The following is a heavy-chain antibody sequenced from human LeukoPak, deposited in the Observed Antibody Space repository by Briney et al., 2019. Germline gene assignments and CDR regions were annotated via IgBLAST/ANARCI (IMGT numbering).Heavy chain of an antibody. CDR1: GGSFSGYY. CDR3: ARDCSSTSCYYY. D-gene: IGHD2-2*01. J-gene: IGHJ4*02. Sequence: SETLSLTCAVYGGSFSGYYWSWIRQPPGKGLEWIGEINHSGSTNYNPSLKSRVTISLDTSKNQFSLNLNSVTAADTAVYYCARDCSSTSCYYYWGQGTLATVSS. V-gene: IGHV4-34*01. CDR2: INHSGST.